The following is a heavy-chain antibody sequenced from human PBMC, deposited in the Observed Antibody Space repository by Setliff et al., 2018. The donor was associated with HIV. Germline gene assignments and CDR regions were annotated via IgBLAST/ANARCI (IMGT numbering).Heavy chain of an antibody. J-gene: IGHJ3*01. V-gene: IGHV1-2*06. CDR1: GYTFTAYY. Sequence: ASVKVSCKASGYTFTAYYIHWVRQAPGHELQLMGRIEPSSGGTNYIQKFQGRVTITRDTSIYTVYMELTGLTSDDTAVYYCARQDHSAVNTGSLYAFDVWGQGTMVTVSS. CDR3: ARQDHSAVNTGSLYAFDV. D-gene: IGHD2-8*02. CDR2: IEPSSGGT.